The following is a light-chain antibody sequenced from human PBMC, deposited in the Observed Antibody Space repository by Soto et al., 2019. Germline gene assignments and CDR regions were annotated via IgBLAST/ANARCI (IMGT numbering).Light chain of an antibody. CDR1: SGSIGSNS. Sequence: FMLTQPHSVSESPGKTVTISCTRSSGSIGSNSVQWYRQRPGSAPTIVIYEDDQRPSGVPNRFAGSIDRSSNSASLTISGLHTDDEADYYCQSYDTNTVVFGGGTKLTVL. CDR3: QSYDTNTVV. V-gene: IGLV6-57*04. CDR2: EDD. J-gene: IGLJ2*01.